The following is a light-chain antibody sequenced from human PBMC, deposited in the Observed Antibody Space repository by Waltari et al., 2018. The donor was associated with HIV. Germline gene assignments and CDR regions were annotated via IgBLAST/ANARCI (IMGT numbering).Light chain of an antibody. Sequence: SYVLTQAPSVSVAPGQTATISCGNIGRNSVQWDRQKAGRAPLLVVADDVDRTSGVPARFSGARSGERATLTISGVEAGDEADYYCQVWDRSYKEAVFGGGT. V-gene: IGLV3-21*02. CDR1: NIGRNS. CDR2: DDV. J-gene: IGLJ2*01. CDR3: QVWDRSYKEAV.